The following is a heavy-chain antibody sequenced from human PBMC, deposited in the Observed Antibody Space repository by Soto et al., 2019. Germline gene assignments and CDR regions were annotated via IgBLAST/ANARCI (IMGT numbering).Heavy chain of an antibody. CDR3: AHRQRTVYFDY. CDR2: TYWDDDK. D-gene: IGHD4-17*01. V-gene: IGHV2-5*02. J-gene: IGHJ4*01. Sequence: QIILKESGPPLVKPTQTLTLTCTFSGFSLSTSGVGVGWIRQPPGKALEWVALTYWDDDKRYSPSLKSRLTITKDTSKNQVVLTMTNMDPVDTATYYCAHRQRTVYFDYWGHGTLVTVSS. CDR1: GFSLSTSGVG.